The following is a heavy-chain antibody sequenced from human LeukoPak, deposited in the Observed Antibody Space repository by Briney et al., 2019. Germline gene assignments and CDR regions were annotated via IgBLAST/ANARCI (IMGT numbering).Heavy chain of an antibody. J-gene: IGHJ4*02. CDR2: IDWDDDK. V-gene: IGHV2-70*11. CDR3: ARIRGYCSGGRCYRHFDY. D-gene: IGHD2-15*01. CDR1: GFSLSTSGMC. Sequence: SGPTLVKPTQTLTLTCTFSGFSLSTSGMCVSWIRQPPGKALEWLARIDWDDDKYYSTSLKTRLTISKDTSKNQVVLTMTNMDPVDTATYYCARIRGYCSGGRCYRHFDYWGQGTLVTVSS.